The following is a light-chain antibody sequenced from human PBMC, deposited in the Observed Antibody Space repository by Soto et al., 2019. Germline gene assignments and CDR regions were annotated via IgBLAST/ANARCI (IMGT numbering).Light chain of an antibody. Sequence: QSVLTQPPSVSGAPGQRVTISCTGSSSNIGAGYDVHWYQQLPGTAPELLISGTSNRPSGVPDRFSGSKSGTSASLAITGLQAEDEADYYCQSYDSSLSGVVFGGGTKLTVL. CDR2: GTS. CDR3: QSYDSSLSGVV. CDR1: SSNIGAGYD. V-gene: IGLV1-40*01. J-gene: IGLJ2*01.